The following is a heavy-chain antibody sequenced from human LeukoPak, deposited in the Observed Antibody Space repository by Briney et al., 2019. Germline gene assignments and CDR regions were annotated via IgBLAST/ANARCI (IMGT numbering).Heavy chain of an antibody. CDR3: ARGRCGWYPWFDP. D-gene: IGHD6-19*01. Sequence: SETLSLTCTVSGGSISSYYWSWIRQPPGKGLEWIGYIYYSGSTNYNPSLKSRVTISVDTSKNQFSLKLSSVTAADTAVYYCARGRCGWYPWFDPWGQGTLVTVSS. CDR2: IYYSGST. V-gene: IGHV4-59*01. J-gene: IGHJ5*02. CDR1: GGSISSYY.